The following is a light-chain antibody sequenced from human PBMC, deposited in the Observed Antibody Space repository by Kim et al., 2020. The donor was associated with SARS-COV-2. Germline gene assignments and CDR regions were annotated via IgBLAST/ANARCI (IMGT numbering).Light chain of an antibody. V-gene: IGKV1-39*01. J-gene: IGKJ1*01. Sequence: AAVGDRATVTFRASRIISSYLSWYQQQPGIAPKLLIYAASSLQSGVPSRFSGSGSGTDFTLTISRLQPEDFATYYCQQSYSTPGAFGQGTKVDIK. CDR3: QQSYSTPGA. CDR1: RIISSY. CDR2: AAS.